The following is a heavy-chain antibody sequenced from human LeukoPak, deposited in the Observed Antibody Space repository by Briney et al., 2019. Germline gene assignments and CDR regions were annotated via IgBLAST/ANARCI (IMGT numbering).Heavy chain of an antibody. J-gene: IGHJ6*03. CDR3: ARERITMVRGVIKYYYMDV. CDR1: GGSISSSSYY. D-gene: IGHD3-10*01. CDR2: INHSGST. Sequence: SETLSLTCTVSGGSISSSSYYWGWIRQPPGKGLEWIGEINHSGSTNYNPSLKSRVTISVDTSKNQFSLKLSSVTAADTAVYYCARERITMVRGVIKYYYMDVWGKGTTVTVSS. V-gene: IGHV4-39*07.